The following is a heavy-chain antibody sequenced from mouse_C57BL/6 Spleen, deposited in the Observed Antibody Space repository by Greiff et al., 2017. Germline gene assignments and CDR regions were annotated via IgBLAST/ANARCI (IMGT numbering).Heavy chain of an antibody. J-gene: IGHJ2*01. Sequence: VQLQQSGAELVKPGASVKLSCKASGYTFTEYTIHWVKQRSGQGLAWIGWFYPGSGSIKYNEKFKDKATLTADKSSSTVYMELSRLTSEDSAVYFCASGVYYGNYEEVFDYWGQGTTLTVSS. CDR2: FYPGSGSI. CDR1: GYTFTEYT. V-gene: IGHV1-62-2*01. CDR3: ASGVYYGNYEEVFDY. D-gene: IGHD2-1*01.